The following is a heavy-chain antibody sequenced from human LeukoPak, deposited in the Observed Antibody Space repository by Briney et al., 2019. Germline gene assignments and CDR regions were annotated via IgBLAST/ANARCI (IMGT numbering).Heavy chain of an antibody. Sequence: GGSLRLSCAASGFTFSSYGMHWVRQAPGKGLEWVAVIWYDGSNKYYADSVKGRFTTSRDNSKNTLYLQMNSLRAEDTAVYYCARTAMVYGMDVWGQGTTVTVSS. V-gene: IGHV3-33*01. D-gene: IGHD5-18*01. J-gene: IGHJ6*02. CDR3: ARTAMVYGMDV. CDR1: GFTFSSYG. CDR2: IWYDGSNK.